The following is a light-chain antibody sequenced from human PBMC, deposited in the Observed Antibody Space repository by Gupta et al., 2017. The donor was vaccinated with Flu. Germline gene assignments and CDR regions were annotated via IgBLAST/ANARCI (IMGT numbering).Light chain of an antibody. Sequence: SYALTQAPSVSVAPGPTARFTCGGDNIGSKSVHWYHQRPGQAPVVVVYEDSERPSGIPERFSGSNSGNTATLTISRVEAGDEADYYCQVWDTSGNHPGVFGGGTKLTVL. CDR2: EDS. CDR1: NIGSKS. CDR3: QVWDTSGNHPGV. V-gene: IGLV3-21*02. J-gene: IGLJ3*02.